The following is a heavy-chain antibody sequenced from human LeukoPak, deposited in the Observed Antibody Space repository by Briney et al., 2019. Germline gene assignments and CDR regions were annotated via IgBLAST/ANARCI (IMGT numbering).Heavy chain of an antibody. CDR2: IYYSGST. CDR3: ARTTEGYCRGRSCYSYYYYMDV. V-gene: IGHV4-59*01. Sequence: PSETLSLTCTVSGGSISSYYWSWIRQPPGKGLEWIGYIYYSGSTNYNPSLKSRVTISVDTSKNQFSLKLSSVTAADTAVYFCARTTEGYCRGRSCYSYYYYMDVWGKGTPVTVSS. J-gene: IGHJ6*03. D-gene: IGHD2-15*01. CDR1: GGSISSYY.